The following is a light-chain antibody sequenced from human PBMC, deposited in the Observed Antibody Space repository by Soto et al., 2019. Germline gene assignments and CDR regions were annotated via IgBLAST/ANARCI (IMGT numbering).Light chain of an antibody. CDR3: QQSYSTPYT. J-gene: IGKJ2*01. V-gene: IGKV1-39*01. CDR1: QSIRNY. CDR2: VAS. Sequence: DIQMTQSPSSLSASVGDRVTITCRASQSIRNYVNWYQQKPGKAPKFLIYVASTLQSGVQSRFSGSGSGTDFTLTISSLQPEYFASYYCQQSYSTPYTFGPGTKLEIK.